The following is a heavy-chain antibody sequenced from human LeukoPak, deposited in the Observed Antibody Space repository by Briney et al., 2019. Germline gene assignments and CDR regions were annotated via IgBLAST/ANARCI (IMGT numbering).Heavy chain of an antibody. J-gene: IGHJ4*02. CDR1: GGSITSTNY. CDR2: VNLQGST. CDR3: AREGGPYRPLDY. Sequence: SETLSLTCGVSGGSITSTNYWTWVRQPPGKGLEWIGEVNLQGSTNYNPSLMGRVAISVDTSENPISLQLTSVTAADTAVYYCAREGGPYRPLDYSGQGALVTVSS. V-gene: IGHV4-4*02.